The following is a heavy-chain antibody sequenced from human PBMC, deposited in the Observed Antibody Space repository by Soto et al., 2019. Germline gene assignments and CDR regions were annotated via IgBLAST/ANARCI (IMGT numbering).Heavy chain of an antibody. CDR2: IDPSDSYT. D-gene: IGHD6-13*01. CDR1: GYSFTSYW. V-gene: IGHV5-10-1*01. J-gene: IGHJ6*02. CDR3: ARDPMAARLSSGMEV. Sequence: RGESLKISCKGSGYSFTSYWISWVRQMPGKGLEWTGRIDPSDSYTNYSPSFQGHVTISADKSISTAYLQWSSLKASDTAMYYCARDPMAARLSSGMEVWGQGTTVTVSS.